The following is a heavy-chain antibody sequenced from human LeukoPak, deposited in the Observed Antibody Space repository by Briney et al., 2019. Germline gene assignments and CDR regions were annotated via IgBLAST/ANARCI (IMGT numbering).Heavy chain of an antibody. CDR3: ARSRPAIAATEPPPDY. D-gene: IGHD6-13*01. J-gene: IGHJ4*02. CDR2: ISYDGSNK. Sequence: GGSLRLSCAASGFTFSSYAMHWVRQAPGKGLEWVAVISYDGSNKYYADSVKGRFTISRDNSKNTLYLQMNGLRAKDTAVYYCARSRPAIAATEPPPDYWGQGTLVTVSS. V-gene: IGHV3-30-3*01. CDR1: GFTFSSYA.